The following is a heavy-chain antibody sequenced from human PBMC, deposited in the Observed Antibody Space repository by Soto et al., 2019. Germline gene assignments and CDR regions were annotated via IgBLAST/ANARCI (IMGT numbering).Heavy chain of an antibody. Sequence: GESLKISCNGSGYSFTSYWIGWVRQMPGKGLERMGIRYPGDSDTRYSPSFQGQVTISADKSISTAYQHSSRLKANDTTMYYCERVAIIYDFRCGTTRGFDNWGQGTLVTVSS. D-gene: IGHD3-3*01. CDR2: RYPGDSDT. CDR1: GYSFTSYW. CDR3: ERVAIIYDFRCGTTRGFDN. J-gene: IGHJ5*02. V-gene: IGHV5-51*01.